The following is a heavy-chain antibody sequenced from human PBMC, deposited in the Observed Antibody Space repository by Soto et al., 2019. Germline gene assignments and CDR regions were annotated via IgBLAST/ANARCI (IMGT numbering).Heavy chain of an antibody. CDR3: ARVGEDRVVTGNWYFDL. CDR1: GGSMSYYY. V-gene: IGHV4-59*01. CDR2: IYYSGST. J-gene: IGHJ2*01. Sequence: SETLSLTCTVSGGSMSYYYWSWIRQPPGRGLEWIGYIYYSGSTNYNPSLKSRVTISIDTSKNQFSLKLISVTAADTAVYYCARVGEDRVVTGNWYFDLWSRGSLVTVSS. D-gene: IGHD2-21*02.